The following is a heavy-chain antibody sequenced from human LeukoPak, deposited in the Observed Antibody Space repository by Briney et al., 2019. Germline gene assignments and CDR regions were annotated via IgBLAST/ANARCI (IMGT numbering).Heavy chain of an antibody. CDR2: IRYDGSNK. V-gene: IGHV3-30*02. Sequence: GGSLRLSCAASGFTFSSYGMHWVRQAPGKGLEWVAFIRYDGSNKYYADSVKGRFTISRDNSKNTLYLQMNSLRAEDTAVYYCARDGTAAGLYFDLWGQGTLVTASS. CDR3: ARDGTAAGLYFDL. J-gene: IGHJ4*01. CDR1: GFTFSSYG. D-gene: IGHD6-13*01.